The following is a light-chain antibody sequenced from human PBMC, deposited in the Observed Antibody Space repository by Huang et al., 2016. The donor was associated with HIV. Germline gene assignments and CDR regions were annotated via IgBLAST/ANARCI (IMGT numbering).Light chain of an antibody. Sequence: EIVLTQSPGTLSLSPGERATLSCRASQSVSSSYLAWYQQKPGPAPRLLIYGSSSRATGIPDRFSGSGSGTDFTLTIGRLEPEDFAVYSCQQYGGSPWTFGQGTKVEIK. CDR1: QSVSSSY. V-gene: IGKV3-20*01. J-gene: IGKJ1*01. CDR3: QQYGGSPWT. CDR2: GSS.